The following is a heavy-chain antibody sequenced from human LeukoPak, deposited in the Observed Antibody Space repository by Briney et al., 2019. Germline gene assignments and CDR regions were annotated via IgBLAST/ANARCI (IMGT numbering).Heavy chain of an antibody. D-gene: IGHD1-26*01. CDR1: GFTFSSYW. J-gene: IGHJ6*03. Sequence: PGGSLRLSCAASGFTFSSYWMSWVRQAPGKGLEWVANIKQDGSEKYYVDSVKGRFTISRDNAKNSLYLQMNSLRAEDTAVYYCARARTGGSYYYYYYMDVWGKGTSVTISS. V-gene: IGHV3-7*01. CDR3: ARARTGGSYYYYYYMDV. CDR2: IKQDGSEK.